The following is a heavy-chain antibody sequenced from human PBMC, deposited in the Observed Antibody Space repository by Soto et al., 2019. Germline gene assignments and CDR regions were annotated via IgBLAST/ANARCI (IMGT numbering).Heavy chain of an antibody. CDR2: IWYDGSNK. V-gene: IGHV3-33*01. J-gene: IGHJ6*02. D-gene: IGHD3-10*01. CDR3: ARDTARAMVRIYYGMDV. Sequence: PGGSLRLSCAASGFTFGSYGMHWVRQAPGKGLEWVAVIWYDGSNKYYADSVKGRFTISRDNSKNTLYLQVNSLRAEDTAVYYCARDTARAMVRIYYGMDVWGQGTTVTVSS. CDR1: GFTFGSYG.